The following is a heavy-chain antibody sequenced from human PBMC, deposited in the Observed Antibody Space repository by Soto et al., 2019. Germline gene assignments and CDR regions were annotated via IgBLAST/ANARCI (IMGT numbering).Heavy chain of an antibody. J-gene: IGHJ5*02. V-gene: IGHV1-69*01. Sequence: QVQLVQSGAEVRKPGSSVKVSCKASGGTFSGYAVSWVRQAPGQGLEWMGGIIPLFGSTSYAQKFQGRVTITADESTSTAYIELSSLRSEDTAVYYCAREKRQLFWFDPWGQGTLVTVSS. CDR2: IIPLFGST. CDR3: AREKRQLFWFDP. CDR1: GGTFSGYA. D-gene: IGHD6-13*01.